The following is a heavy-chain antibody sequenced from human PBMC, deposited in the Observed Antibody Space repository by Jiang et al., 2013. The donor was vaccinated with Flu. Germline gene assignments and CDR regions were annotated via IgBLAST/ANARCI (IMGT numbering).Heavy chain of an antibody. J-gene: IGHJ6*02. CDR2: IYYSGST. D-gene: IGHD3-10*01. V-gene: IGHV4-61*01. Sequence: LLKPSETLSLTCTVSGGSVSSGSYYWSWIRQPPGKGLEWIGYIYYSGSTNYNPSLKSRVTISVDTSKNQFSLKLSSVTAADTAVYYCARDPLTMVRGVILYGMDVWGQGTTVTVSS. CDR1: GGSVSSGSYY. CDR3: ARDPLTMVRGVILYGMDV.